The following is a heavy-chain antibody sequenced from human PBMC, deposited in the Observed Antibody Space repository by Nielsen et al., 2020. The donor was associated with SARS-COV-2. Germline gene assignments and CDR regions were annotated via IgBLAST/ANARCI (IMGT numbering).Heavy chain of an antibody. V-gene: IGHV3-20*04. CDR2: INWSGDNT. CDR1: GFTFDDYG. J-gene: IGHJ4*02. D-gene: IGHD3-10*01. Sequence: GESLKISCAASGFTFDDYGMSWARQAPGKGLEWVSGINWSGDNTGYADSMKGRFTISRDNAKNSLFLQMNSLRAEDTAFYYCARGGVLWFAELPDYWGQGTLVTVSS. CDR3: ARGGVLWFAELPDY.